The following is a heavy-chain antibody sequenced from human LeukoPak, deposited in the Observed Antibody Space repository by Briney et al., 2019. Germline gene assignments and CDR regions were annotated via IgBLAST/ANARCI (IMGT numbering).Heavy chain of an antibody. CDR1: GGSSSGYY. V-gene: IGHV4-34*01. J-gene: IGHJ6*02. CDR3: ARVGPYCGGDCYRNYYYYGMDV. D-gene: IGHD2-21*02. CDR2: INHSGST. Sequence: PSETLSLTCAVYGGSSSGYYWSWIRQPPGKGLEWIGEINHSGSTNYNPSLKSRVTISVDTSKNQFSLKLSSVTAADTAVYYCARVGPYCGGDCYRNYYYYGMDVWGQGTTVTVSS.